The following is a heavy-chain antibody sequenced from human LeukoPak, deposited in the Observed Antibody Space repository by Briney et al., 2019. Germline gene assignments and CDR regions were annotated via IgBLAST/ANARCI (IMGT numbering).Heavy chain of an antibody. V-gene: IGHV3-48*01. CDR2: ITSSSSAI. D-gene: IGHD1-26*01. Sequence: PGGSLRLSCAASGFTFSGYSMNWVGQAQGKGLEWVSYITSSSSAIYYADSVKGRFTISRDNAKNSLYLQMNSLRAEDTAVYYCARVRGSYHFDYWGQGTLVTVSS. J-gene: IGHJ4*02. CDR1: GFTFSGYS. CDR3: ARVRGSYHFDY.